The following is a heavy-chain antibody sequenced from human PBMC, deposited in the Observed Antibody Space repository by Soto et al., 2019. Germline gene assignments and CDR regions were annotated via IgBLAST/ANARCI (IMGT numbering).Heavy chain of an antibody. CDR3: ARGGSDIVVVPAAKNWFDP. CDR2: IYYSGST. Sequence: PSETLSLTCTVSGGSISSGGYYWSWIRQHPGKGLEWIGYIYYSGSTYYNPSLKSRVTISVDTSKNQFSLKLSSVTAADTAVYYCARGGSDIVVVPAAKNWFDPWGQGTLVTVS. V-gene: IGHV4-31*03. D-gene: IGHD2-2*01. J-gene: IGHJ5*02. CDR1: GGSISSGGYY.